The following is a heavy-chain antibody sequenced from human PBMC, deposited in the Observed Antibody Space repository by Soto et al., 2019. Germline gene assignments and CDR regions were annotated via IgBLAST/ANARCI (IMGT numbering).Heavy chain of an antibody. CDR2: VDHSGRT. CDR1: GYSINSDYY. V-gene: IGHV4-38-2*01. Sequence: SETLSVTCAVSGYSINSDYYWGWIRQPPGKGLEWIGSVDHSGRTYYSPSLRSRLTIFIDTSKNQFSLRLTSVTAADTAMYFCAKKGYYPSGKINLFDSWGPGTLVTVSS. J-gene: IGHJ4*02. CDR3: AKKGYYPSGKINLFDS. D-gene: IGHD3-10*01.